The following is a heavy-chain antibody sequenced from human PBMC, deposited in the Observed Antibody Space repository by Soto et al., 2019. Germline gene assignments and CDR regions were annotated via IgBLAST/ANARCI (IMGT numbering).Heavy chain of an antibody. Sequence: ASVKLSCKASGYTFTSSYIHWVRQAPGQGFEWMGIINPSGGGTSYSQKLQGRVTLTRDTSTRTIYMELNSLRAEDTAVYYCARDRGAAAGLNYYYYGMDVWGQGTTVTVSS. CDR2: INPSGGGT. D-gene: IGHD6-13*01. J-gene: IGHJ6*02. CDR1: GYTFTSSY. V-gene: IGHV1-46*01. CDR3: ARDRGAAAGLNYYYYGMDV.